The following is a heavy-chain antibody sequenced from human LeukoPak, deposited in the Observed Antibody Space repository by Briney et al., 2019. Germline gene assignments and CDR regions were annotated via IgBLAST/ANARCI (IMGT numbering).Heavy chain of an antibody. D-gene: IGHD1-26*01. CDR1: GFTFSTNA. CDR3: AKDVGKWESLHFFDY. Sequence: GGSLRLSCLTSGFTFSTNAMSWVRQAPGKGLEWISGISGSGASTYYADSVTGRFTISRDNSRNTRYLQMNSLRGDDTAVYYCAKDVGKWESLHFFDYWGQGTLVTVSS. V-gene: IGHV3-23*01. CDR2: ISGSGAST. J-gene: IGHJ4*02.